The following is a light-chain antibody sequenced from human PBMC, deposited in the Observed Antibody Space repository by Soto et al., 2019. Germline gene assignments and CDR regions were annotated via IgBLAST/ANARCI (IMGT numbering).Light chain of an antibody. V-gene: IGLV7-46*01. Sequence: QAVVTREPSLPVSPGGTVTLTCGSSTGAVTSGHYPYWFQQKPGQAPRTLIYDTSNKHSWTPARFSGSLLGGKAALTLSGAQPEDEAEYYCLLAYSGAARVFGTGTKVTVL. CDR2: DTS. CDR3: LLAYSGAARV. CDR1: TGAVTSGHY. J-gene: IGLJ1*01.